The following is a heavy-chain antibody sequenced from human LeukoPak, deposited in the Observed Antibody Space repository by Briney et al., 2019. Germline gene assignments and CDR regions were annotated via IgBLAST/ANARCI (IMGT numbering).Heavy chain of an antibody. Sequence: SETLSLTCTVSGGSISSYYWSWIRQPAGKGLEWIGCIYTSGSTNYNASLKSRVSMSVDTSKNQFSLKLSSVTAADTALFYCARKNSGSYREFDYWGQGTLVTVSS. CDR1: GGSISSYY. D-gene: IGHD1-26*01. CDR2: IYTSGST. J-gene: IGHJ4*02. CDR3: ARKNSGSYREFDY. V-gene: IGHV4-4*07.